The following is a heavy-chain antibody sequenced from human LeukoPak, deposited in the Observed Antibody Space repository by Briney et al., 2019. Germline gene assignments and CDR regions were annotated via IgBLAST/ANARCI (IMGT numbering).Heavy chain of an antibody. J-gene: IGHJ4*02. CDR3: ARAGSGYSFDY. D-gene: IGHD3-10*01. CDR1: GGSISSYY. CDR2: IYTSGST. Sequence: PSETLSLTCTVSGGSISSYYWSWIRQPAGKGLEWIGRIYTSGSTNYNPSLKSRFTMSVDTSTNQLSLKLSSVTPADTAVYYCARAGSGYSFDYWGQGTLVTVSS. V-gene: IGHV4-4*07.